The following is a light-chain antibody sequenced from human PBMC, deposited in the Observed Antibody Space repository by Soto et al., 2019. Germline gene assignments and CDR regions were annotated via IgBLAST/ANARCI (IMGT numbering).Light chain of an antibody. Sequence: QSVLTQPPSVSGAPGQRVTISCTGSRTNIGAGYDVHWYQHLPGTTPKLLIYGNSNRPSGVPDRFSGSKSGTSASLAITGLHAEDEADYYCQSYDSSLTDVFGTGTKLTVL. CDR2: GNS. J-gene: IGLJ1*01. CDR1: RTNIGAGYD. V-gene: IGLV1-40*01. CDR3: QSYDSSLTDV.